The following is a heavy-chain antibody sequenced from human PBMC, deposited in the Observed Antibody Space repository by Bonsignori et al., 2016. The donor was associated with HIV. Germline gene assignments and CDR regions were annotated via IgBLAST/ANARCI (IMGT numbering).Heavy chain of an antibody. J-gene: IGHJ3*02. CDR2: ISYDGSNK. Sequence: VRQAPGKGLEWVAVISYDGSNKYYADSVKGRFTISRDNSKNTLYLQMNSLRAEDTAVYYCAKMLVDYYGSGSPPIDDAFDIWGQGTMVTVSS. CDR3: AKMLVDYYGSGSPPIDDAFDI. D-gene: IGHD3-10*01. V-gene: IGHV3-30*18.